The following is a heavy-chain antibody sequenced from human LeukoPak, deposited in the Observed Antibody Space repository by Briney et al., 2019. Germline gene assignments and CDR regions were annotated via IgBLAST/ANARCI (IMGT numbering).Heavy chain of an antibody. J-gene: IGHJ4*02. CDR1: GFTFGSYG. CDR2: IWYHGNDV. Sequence: SGGSLRLSCSASGFTFGSYGMHWVRQAPGKGLEWVALIWYHGNDVDYADSVKGRFTISSDNSKNTLYLQMNSVRAEDTAVYFCARDFWNEPSKYFDYWGQGTLVTVSS. CDR3: ARDFWNEPSKYFDY. V-gene: IGHV3-33*01. D-gene: IGHD3-3*01.